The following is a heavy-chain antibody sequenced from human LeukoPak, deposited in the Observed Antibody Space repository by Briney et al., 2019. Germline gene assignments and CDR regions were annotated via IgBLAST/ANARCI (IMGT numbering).Heavy chain of an antibody. CDR3: AKGPDVYGDYGDAFDI. CDR2: XXGSGGST. D-gene: IGHD4-17*01. CDR1: XXXXSSXA. J-gene: IGHJ3*02. Sequence: GGSLRLSCAASXXXXSSXAMXXVRQXXXXXXXXXXXXXGSGGSTYYADSVKGRFTISRDNSKNTLYLQMNSLRAEDTAVYYCAKGPDVYGDYGDAFDIWGQGTMVTVSS. V-gene: IGHV3-23*01.